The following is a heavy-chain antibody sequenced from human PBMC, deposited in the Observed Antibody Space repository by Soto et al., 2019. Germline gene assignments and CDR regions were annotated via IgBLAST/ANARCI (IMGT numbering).Heavy chain of an antibody. Sequence: PAETLSLTCTVSGGSISSYYWSWIRQPPGKGLEWIGYIYYSGSTNYNPSPKSRVTISVDTSKNQFSLKLSSVTAADTAVYYCARVPGYCSSTSSRCDYGVDVWGQGTTVTVSS. CDR3: ARVPGYCSSTSSRCDYGVDV. CDR2: IYYSGST. V-gene: IGHV4-59*01. J-gene: IGHJ6*02. CDR1: GGSISSYY. D-gene: IGHD2-2*01.